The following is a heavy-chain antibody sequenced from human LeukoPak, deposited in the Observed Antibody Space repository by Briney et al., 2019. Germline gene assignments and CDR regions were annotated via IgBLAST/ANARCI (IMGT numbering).Heavy chain of an antibody. Sequence: GASVKVSCKASGYTFTDYYIHWVRQAPGQGLEWMGWINPNSGGANYAQKFQGRVTMTRDTSISTAYMELSRLRSDDTAVYYCARDRAYYYGSGSFYYMDVWGKGTTVTISS. CDR2: INPNSGGA. CDR3: ARDRAYYYGSGSFYYMDV. D-gene: IGHD3-10*01. CDR1: GYTFTDYY. J-gene: IGHJ6*03. V-gene: IGHV1-2*02.